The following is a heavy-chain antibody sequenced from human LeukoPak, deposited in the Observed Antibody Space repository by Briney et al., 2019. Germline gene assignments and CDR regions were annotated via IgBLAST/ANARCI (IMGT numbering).Heavy chain of an antibody. CDR1: GGTFSSYA. J-gene: IGHJ5*02. D-gene: IGHD2/OR15-2a*01. V-gene: IGHV1-46*01. Sequence: EASVKVSCKASGGTFSSYAISWVRQAPGQGLEWMGMINPSGGSTSYAQKFQGRVTMTRDTSTTTVYMELSSLRSEDTAVYYCARVLPHHNWFDPWGQGTLVTVSS. CDR3: ARVLPHHNWFDP. CDR2: INPSGGST.